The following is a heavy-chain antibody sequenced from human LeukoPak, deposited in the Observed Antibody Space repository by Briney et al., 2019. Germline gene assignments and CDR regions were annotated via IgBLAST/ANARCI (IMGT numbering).Heavy chain of an antibody. CDR2: TYDSGSS. D-gene: IGHD2-2*01. CDR1: GGSMRNYY. J-gene: IGHJ4*02. CDR3: TRGWASSWYYFDF. Sequence: SETLSLTCAVSGGSMRNYYWSWIRQPPGKGLEWIGYTYDSGSSSYNPSLRSRVSISIDTSKNQFSLNLSSVTAADTAVYYCTRGWASSWYYFDFWGQGTLVTVSS. V-gene: IGHV4-59*01.